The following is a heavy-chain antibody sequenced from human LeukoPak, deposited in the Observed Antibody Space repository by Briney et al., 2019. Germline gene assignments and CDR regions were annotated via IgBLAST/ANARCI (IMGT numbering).Heavy chain of an antibody. CDR2: VYYSGST. CDR3: ARDRGTSSLDY. CDR1: GGSVSGYY. J-gene: IGHJ4*02. D-gene: IGHD2-2*01. Sequence: SETLSLTCTVSGGSVSGYYWSWIRQPPGKGLDWIGYVYYSGSTDYNPSLKSRVTISVDTSKNQFSLKLSSVTAADTAVYYCARDRGTSSLDYWGQGTLVTVSS. V-gene: IGHV4-59*02.